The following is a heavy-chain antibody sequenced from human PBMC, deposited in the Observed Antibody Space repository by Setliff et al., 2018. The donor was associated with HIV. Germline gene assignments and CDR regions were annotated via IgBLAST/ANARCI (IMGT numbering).Heavy chain of an antibody. CDR2: IYTSGST. CDR1: GGSISSASYY. J-gene: IGHJ6*02. D-gene: IGHD2-2*01. CDR3: AKDQGCSRTSCYGNYYYGMDV. V-gene: IGHV4-61*02. Sequence: SETLSLTCTVSGGSISSASYYWSWIRQPAGKGLEWIGRIYTSGSTNYNPSLKSRVTISVDTSKNRFSLKLSSVAAADTAVYYCAKDQGCSRTSCYGNYYYGMDVWGQGTTVTVSS.